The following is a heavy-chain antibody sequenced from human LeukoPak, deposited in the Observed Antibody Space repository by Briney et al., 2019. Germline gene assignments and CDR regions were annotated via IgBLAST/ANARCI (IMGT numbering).Heavy chain of an antibody. D-gene: IGHD3-22*01. CDR1: GGSISSYY. J-gene: IGHJ4*02. CDR3: ARDRGSYYDSSGYIGPLDY. Sequence: SETLSLTCTVSGGSISSYYWSWIRQPAGKGLEWIGRIYTSGSTNYNPSLKSRATMSVDTSKNQFSLKLSSVTAADTAVYYCARDRGSYYDSSGYIGPLDYWGQGTLATVSS. V-gene: IGHV4-4*07. CDR2: IYTSGST.